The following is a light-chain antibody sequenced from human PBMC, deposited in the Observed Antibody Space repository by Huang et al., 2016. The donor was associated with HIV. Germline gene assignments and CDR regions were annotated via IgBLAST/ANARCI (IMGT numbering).Light chain of an antibody. CDR3: QQYNNWPPYT. Sequence: EIVMTQSPATLSVSPGEGATLSCRASTSISRYLAWYQQKPGLAPRLLIYAASTKATGVPARFSGSGSGTDFTLTISSLQSEDFAVYYCQQYNNWPPYTFGQGTKVEIQ. V-gene: IGKV3-15*01. CDR1: TSISRY. CDR2: AAS. J-gene: IGKJ2*01.